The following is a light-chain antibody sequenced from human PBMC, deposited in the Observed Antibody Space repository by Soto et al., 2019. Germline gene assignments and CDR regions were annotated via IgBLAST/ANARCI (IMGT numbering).Light chain of an antibody. V-gene: IGLV2-14*01. CDR3: NSYRTVSTYV. CDR1: SSDIGGYTF. J-gene: IGLJ1*01. Sequence: QSALTQPASVSGSPGQSITIACTGTSSDIGGYTFVSWYQQHPGKAPKLRIYDVGNRPSGVSNRFSGSKSGNTASLTISGLQAEDEAHYYCNSYRTVSTYVFGTGTKLTVL. CDR2: DVG.